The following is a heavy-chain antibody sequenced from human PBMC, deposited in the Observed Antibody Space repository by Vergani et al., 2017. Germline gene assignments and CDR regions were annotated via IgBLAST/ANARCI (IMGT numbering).Heavy chain of an antibody. CDR3: ARGPLISYGSGNYYNY. CDR2: IYSTGST. V-gene: IGHV4-61*01. J-gene: IGHJ4*02. CDR1: GASISSGSYY. Sequence: QVQLQESGPGLVRPSQTLSLTCTVSGASISSGSYYWSWIRQSPGKGLEWIGYIYSTGSTNYNPSLNSRVTMSVDTSKNQFSLRLSSVTAADTAVYYCARGPLISYGSGNYYNYWGQGTRVTVSS. D-gene: IGHD3-10*01.